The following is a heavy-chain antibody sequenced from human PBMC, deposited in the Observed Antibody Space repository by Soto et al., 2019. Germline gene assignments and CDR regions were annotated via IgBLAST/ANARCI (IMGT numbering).Heavy chain of an antibody. V-gene: IGHV1-46*03. CDR3: ARDQEPSTLYYDYYYMDV. Sequence: QVHLVQSGAEVKKPGASVTVSCKASGYTFTSYHIHWVRQAPGQGLEWMGIINPSGGSTSYAQKFQGRVTMTRDTSTSTVYMEVSGLRSEDTAVYYCARDQEPSTLYYDYYYMDVWGKGITVTVSS. CDR1: GYTFTSYH. CDR2: INPSGGST. J-gene: IGHJ6*03.